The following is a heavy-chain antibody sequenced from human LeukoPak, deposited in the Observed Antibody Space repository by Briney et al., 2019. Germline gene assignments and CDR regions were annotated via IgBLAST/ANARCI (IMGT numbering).Heavy chain of an antibody. CDR2: INPSGGST. V-gene: IGHV1-46*01. CDR3: ARGVEVWGRGVAAAGTSYCYYGMDV. D-gene: IGHD6-13*01. Sequence: GASVKVSCEASGYTFTSYYMHWVRQAPGQGLEWMGIINPSGGSTSYAQKFQGRVTMTRDTSTSTVYMELSSLRSEDTAVYYCARGVEVWGRGVAAAGTSYCYYGMDVWGQGTTVTVSS. CDR1: GYTFTSYY. J-gene: IGHJ6*02.